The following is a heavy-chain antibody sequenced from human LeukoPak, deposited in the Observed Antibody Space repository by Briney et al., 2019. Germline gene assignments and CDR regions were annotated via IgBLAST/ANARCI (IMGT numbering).Heavy chain of an antibody. J-gene: IGHJ6*02. CDR2: ISYDGSSE. D-gene: IGHD3-3*01. V-gene: IGHV3-30*04. CDR1: GFTFNGYF. CDR3: ARKGGSRFLGRYKYYGLDV. Sequence: GGSLRLSCAASGFTFNGYFIHWVRQAPGKGLEWVALISYDGSSEYYADSVKGRFTISRDNSKNTLYLQMNSLRVEDTAVYYCARKGGSRFLGRYKYYGLDVWGQGTTVTVS.